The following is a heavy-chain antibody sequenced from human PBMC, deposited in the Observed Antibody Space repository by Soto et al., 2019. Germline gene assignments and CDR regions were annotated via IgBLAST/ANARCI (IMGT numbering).Heavy chain of an antibody. CDR1: GFTFSSYA. CDR2: ISYDGSNK. V-gene: IGHV3-30-3*01. Sequence: PGGSLRLSCAASGFTFSSYAMHWVRQAPGKGLEWVAVISYDGSNKYYADSVKGRFTISRDNSKNTLYLQMNSLRAEDTAVYYWAKAGITVAGTPFDYWGQGTLVTVSS. D-gene: IGHD6-19*01. CDR3: AKAGITVAGTPFDY. J-gene: IGHJ4*02.